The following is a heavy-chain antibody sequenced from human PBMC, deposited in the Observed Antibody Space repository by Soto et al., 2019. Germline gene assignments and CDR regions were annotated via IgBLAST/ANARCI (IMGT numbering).Heavy chain of an antibody. V-gene: IGHV3-30*04. Sequence: QVQLVESGGGVVQPGRSLRLSCAASGFSISRSAMHWVRQAPGKGLEWVAVIAYDGSNRWYADSAKGRFTISRDNSKNTVYLQMSSLRGEDTAVYYCARDLQAGTDNVNWFAPWGQGTLVTVPS. J-gene: IGHJ5*02. CDR1: GFSISRSA. CDR2: IAYDGSNR. D-gene: IGHD1-1*01. CDR3: ARDLQAGTDNVNWFAP.